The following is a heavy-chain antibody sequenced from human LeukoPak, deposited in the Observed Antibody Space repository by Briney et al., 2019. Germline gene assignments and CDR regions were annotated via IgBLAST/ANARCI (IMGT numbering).Heavy chain of an antibody. CDR2: IYDSGRT. Sequence: PSETLSLTCRVSGGFISSYIWTWIRQSPGKGLEWIGYIYDSGRTDYNPSLKSRLTISVDASKNQFSLRLNSVTAADTAVYYCARVNPGYYYYMDVWGNGTTVTVSS. D-gene: IGHD1-1*01. V-gene: IGHV4-59*01. CDR3: ARVNPGYYYYMDV. J-gene: IGHJ6*03. CDR1: GGFISSYI.